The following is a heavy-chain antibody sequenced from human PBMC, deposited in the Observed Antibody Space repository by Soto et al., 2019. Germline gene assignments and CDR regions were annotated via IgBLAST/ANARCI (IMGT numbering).Heavy chain of an antibody. CDR1: GFTLSDHY. Sequence: EVRLVESGGGLVQPGGSLRLSCAASGFTLSDHYMDWVRQAPRKGLEWVGRTRNRANSYTTEYAASVKGRFTISRDDSKNSLYLQMNSLKTEDTAVYYCVKASGDYASKVLSGIWGQGTVVSVSS. J-gene: IGHJ3*02. CDR2: TRNRANSYTT. CDR3: VKASGDYASKVLSGI. V-gene: IGHV3-72*01. D-gene: IGHD4-17*01.